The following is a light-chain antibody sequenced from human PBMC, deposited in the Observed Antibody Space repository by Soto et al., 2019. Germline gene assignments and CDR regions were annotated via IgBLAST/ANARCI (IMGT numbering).Light chain of an antibody. Sequence: QSALTQPASVSGSPGQSITISCTGTSSDVGGYNYVSWYQQHPGKAPKLIIYEVSNRTSGVSNRFSGSKSGNTASLTISGIQAEYEADYYCSSYTSSSTLVFGTGTKVTVL. CDR1: SSDVGGYNY. CDR2: EVS. J-gene: IGLJ1*01. V-gene: IGLV2-14*01. CDR3: SSYTSSSTLV.